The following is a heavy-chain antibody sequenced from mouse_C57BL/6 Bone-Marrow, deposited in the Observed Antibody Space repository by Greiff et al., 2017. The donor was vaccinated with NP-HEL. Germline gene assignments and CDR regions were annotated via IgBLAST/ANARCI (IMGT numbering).Heavy chain of an antibody. Sequence: VQLQQSGPVLVKPGASVKMSCKASGYTFTDYYMNWVKQSHGKSLEWIGVINPYNGGTSYNQKFKGKATLTVDKSSSTAYMELNSLTSEDSAVYYCARGYSNYDYFDYWGQGTTLTVSS. CDR3: ARGYSNYDYFDY. CDR1: GYTFTDYY. J-gene: IGHJ2*01. V-gene: IGHV1-19*01. D-gene: IGHD2-5*01. CDR2: INPYNGGT.